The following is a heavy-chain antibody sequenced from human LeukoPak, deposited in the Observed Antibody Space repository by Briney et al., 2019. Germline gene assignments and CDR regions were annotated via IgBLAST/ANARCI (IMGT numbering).Heavy chain of an antibody. D-gene: IGHD3-10*01. J-gene: IGHJ6*02. CDR1: GGSISSSSYY. V-gene: IGHV4-39*07. CDR2: IYYSGST. CDR3: AGEDGGGQWFGESLYYYYGMDV. Sequence: SETLSLTCTVSGGSISSSSYYWGWIRQPPGKGLEWIGSIYYSGSTYYNPSLKSRVTISVDTSKNQFSLKLSSVTAADTAVYYCAGEDGGGQWFGESLYYYYGMDVWGQGTTVTVSS.